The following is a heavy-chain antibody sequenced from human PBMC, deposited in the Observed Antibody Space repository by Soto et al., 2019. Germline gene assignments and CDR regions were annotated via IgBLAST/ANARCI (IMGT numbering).Heavy chain of an antibody. J-gene: IGHJ6*03. CDR3: ARARASGAARSYDYYYRDV. D-gene: IGHD6-6*01. CDR1: GGTFSSYT. Sequence: QVQLVQSGAEVKKPGSSVKVSCKASGGTFSSYTISWVRQAPGQGLEWMGRIIPILGIANYAQKFQGRVTITEDKSTSTAYMELSSLRSEDTAVDYCARARASGAARSYDYYYRDVWGKGTTVTVSS. V-gene: IGHV1-69*02. CDR2: IIPILGIA.